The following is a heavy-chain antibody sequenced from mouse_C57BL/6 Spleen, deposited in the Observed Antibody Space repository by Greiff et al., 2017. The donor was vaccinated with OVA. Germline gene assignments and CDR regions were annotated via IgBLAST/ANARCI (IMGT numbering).Heavy chain of an antibody. Sequence: VMLVESGAELVKPGASVKISCKASGYAFSSYWMNWVKQRPGKGLEWIGQIYPGDGDTNYNGKFKGKATLTADKSSSTAYMQLSSLTSEDSAVYFCARRDSSGALDYWGQGTTLTVSS. D-gene: IGHD3-2*02. CDR3: ARRDSSGALDY. CDR1: GYAFSSYW. J-gene: IGHJ2*01. V-gene: IGHV1-80*01. CDR2: IYPGDGDT.